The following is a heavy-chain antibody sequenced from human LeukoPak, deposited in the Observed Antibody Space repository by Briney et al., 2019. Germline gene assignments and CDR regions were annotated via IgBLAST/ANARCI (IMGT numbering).Heavy chain of an antibody. D-gene: IGHD3-22*01. V-gene: IGHV4-61*08. CDR3: TRGSIAYYYMDV. CDR1: GGFISSAGYS. Sequence: SETLSLTCAVSGGFISSAGYSYSWIRQPPWKGLEWIGYIYYTGDTYYNPSLKSRVTISVDTSKNQFSLKLSSVTAADTAVYYCTRGSIAYYYMDVWGKGTTVTISS. CDR2: IYYTGDT. J-gene: IGHJ6*03.